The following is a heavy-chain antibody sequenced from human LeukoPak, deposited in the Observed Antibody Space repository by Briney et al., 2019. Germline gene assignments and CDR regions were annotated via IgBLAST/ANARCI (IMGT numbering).Heavy chain of an antibody. Sequence: GGSLRLSCAASGFTFSSYWMSWVRQAPGKGLEWVANIKQDGSEKYYVDSVKGRFTISRDNAKISLYLQMNSLRAEDTAVYYCARDFRSMADAFDIWGQGTMVTVSS. J-gene: IGHJ3*02. CDR1: GFTFSSYW. CDR3: ARDFRSMADAFDI. CDR2: IKQDGSEK. D-gene: IGHD2/OR15-2a*01. V-gene: IGHV3-7*05.